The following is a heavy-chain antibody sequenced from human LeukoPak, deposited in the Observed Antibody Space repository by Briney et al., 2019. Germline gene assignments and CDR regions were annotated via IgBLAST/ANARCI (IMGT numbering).Heavy chain of an antibody. J-gene: IGHJ6*02. CDR1: GFTFSSYS. CDR2: ISSSSSYI. Sequence: GGSLRLSCAASGFTFSSYSMNWVRQAPGKGLEWVSSISSSSSYIYYADSVKGRFTISRDNAKNSLYLQMNSLRAEDTAVYYCARSGLVYYWYYGMDAWGQGTTVTVSS. CDR3: ARSGLVYYWYYGMDA. V-gene: IGHV3-21*01. D-gene: IGHD5/OR15-5a*01.